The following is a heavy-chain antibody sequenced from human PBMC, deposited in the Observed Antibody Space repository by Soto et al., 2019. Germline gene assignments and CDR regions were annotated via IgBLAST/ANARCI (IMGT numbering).Heavy chain of an antibody. Sequence: EVQLVESGGGLVQPGGSLRLSCAASGFTFSTYWMNWVRQAPGKGLEWVANIKEDGSEAYYVDSVKGRFTISRDNAKNSLYLDMTSLRGEDTAVYYCARDWSAPGRGSALGYYYHFGMDVWGQGTTVTVPS. CDR1: GFTFSTYW. V-gene: IGHV3-7*05. J-gene: IGHJ6*02. D-gene: IGHD3-3*01. CDR3: ARDWSAPGRGSALGYYYHFGMDV. CDR2: IKEDGSEA.